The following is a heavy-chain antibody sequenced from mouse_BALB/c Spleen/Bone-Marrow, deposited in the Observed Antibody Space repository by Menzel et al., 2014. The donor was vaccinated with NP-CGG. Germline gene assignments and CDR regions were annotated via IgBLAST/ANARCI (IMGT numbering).Heavy chain of an antibody. CDR3: ARNGDAWFAY. Sequence: QVQLQQSGPGLVQPSQSLSITCTVSGFSLTSYGVHWVRQSPGKGLDWLGVIWSGGSTDYNAAFISRLSIIKDNSKSQVFLKLNSLQANDTAIYYCARNGDAWFAYWAQGTLVTVSA. CDR2: IWSGGST. V-gene: IGHV2-2*02. J-gene: IGHJ3*01. CDR1: GFSLTSYG. D-gene: IGHD3-3*01.